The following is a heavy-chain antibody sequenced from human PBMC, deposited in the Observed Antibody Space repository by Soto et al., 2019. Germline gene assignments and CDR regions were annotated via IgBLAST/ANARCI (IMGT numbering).Heavy chain of an antibody. J-gene: IGHJ3*02. CDR2: INPNSGGT. V-gene: IGHV1-2*04. Sequence: ASVKVSCKASGYTFPGYYMHWVRQAPGQGLEWMGWINPNSGGTNYAQKFQGWVTMTRDTSISTAYMELSRLRSDDTAVYYCAREAYYYDSSGSDAFDIWGQGTMVTVSS. CDR3: AREAYYYDSSGSDAFDI. CDR1: GYTFPGYY. D-gene: IGHD3-22*01.